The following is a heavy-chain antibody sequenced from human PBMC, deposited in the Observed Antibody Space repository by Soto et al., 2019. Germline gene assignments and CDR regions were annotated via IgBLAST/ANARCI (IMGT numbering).Heavy chain of an antibody. V-gene: IGHV1-69*02. CDR3: ARFKLGDDY. Sequence: QVQLVQSGAEVRKPGSSVKVSCQASGGTFSNSTVTWVRQAPGQGLEWMGRLIPILGLANYAQKFRGRLTSTADKSTTTAYMELRSLRSEDTAIYYCARFKLGDDYWGQGTRVTVSS. CDR1: GGTFSNST. CDR2: LIPILGLA. J-gene: IGHJ4*02. D-gene: IGHD5-12*01.